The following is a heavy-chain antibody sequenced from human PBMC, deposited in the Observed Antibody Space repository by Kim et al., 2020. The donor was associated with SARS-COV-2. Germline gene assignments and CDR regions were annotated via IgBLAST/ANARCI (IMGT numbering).Heavy chain of an antibody. CDR2: INSDGSST. CDR3: ARGLAGREGDY. Sequence: GGSLRLSCAASGFTFSSYWMHWVRQAPGKGLEWVSRINSDGSSTSYADSVKGRFTISRDNAKNTLYLQMNRLRAEDTAVYYCARGLAGREGDYWGQGTLVTVSS. CDR1: GFTFSSYW. J-gene: IGHJ4*02. V-gene: IGHV3-74*01. D-gene: IGHD6-6*01.